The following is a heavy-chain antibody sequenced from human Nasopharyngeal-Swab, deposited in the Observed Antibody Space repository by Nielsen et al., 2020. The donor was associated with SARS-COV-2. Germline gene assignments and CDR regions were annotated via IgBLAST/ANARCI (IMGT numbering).Heavy chain of an antibody. CDR1: GYTFTNSA. D-gene: IGHD5-12*01. CDR2: IVPALGLP. Sequence: SVKVSCTASGYTFTNSAISWVRQSPGQGLEWMGGIVPALGLPNYAQKFRGRVTISADRSTTTSYLELSSLRSEDTAIYYCAREGEYGAYDAPDYWGQGTLVTVSS. J-gene: IGHJ4*02. CDR3: AREGEYGAYDAPDY. V-gene: IGHV1-69*10.